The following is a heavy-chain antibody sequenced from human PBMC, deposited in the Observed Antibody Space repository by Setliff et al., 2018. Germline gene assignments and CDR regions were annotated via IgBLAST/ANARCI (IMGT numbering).Heavy chain of an antibody. CDR1: GFTFSSYS. CDR3: ARSGNYRVDY. V-gene: IGHV3-48*01. D-gene: IGHD1-26*01. CDR2: FSGSSSTI. J-gene: IGHJ4*02. Sequence: GSLRLSCAASGFTFSSYSMNWVRQAPGKGPEWVSYFSGSSSTIRYADSVKGRFTISRDNAKNSLYLQMNSLRAEDTAVYYCARSGNYRVDYWGQGTLVTVSS.